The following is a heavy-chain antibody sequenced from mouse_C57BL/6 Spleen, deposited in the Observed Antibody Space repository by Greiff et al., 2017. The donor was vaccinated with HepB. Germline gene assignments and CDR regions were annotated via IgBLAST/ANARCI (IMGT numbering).Heavy chain of an antibody. CDR2: INYDGSST. Sequence: DVKLVESEGGLVQPGSSMKLSCTASGFTFSDYYMAWVRQVPEKGLEWVANINYDGSSTYYLDSLKSRFIISRDNAKNILYLQMSSLKSEDTATYYCARVTTVGSFAYWGQGTLVTVSA. J-gene: IGHJ3*01. CDR1: GFTFSDYY. D-gene: IGHD1-1*01. CDR3: ARVTTVGSFAY. V-gene: IGHV5-16*01.